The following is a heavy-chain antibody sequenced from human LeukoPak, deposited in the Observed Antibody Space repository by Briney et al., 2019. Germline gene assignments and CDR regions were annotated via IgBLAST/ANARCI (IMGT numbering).Heavy chain of an antibody. Sequence: SETLSLTCTVSGGSISSSSYYWGWIRQPPGKGLEWIGSIYYSGSTYYNPSLKSRVTISVDTSKNQFSLKLSSVTAADTAVYYCARRGTAMVTFDYWGQGTLVTVSS. J-gene: IGHJ4*02. CDR1: GGSISSSSYY. CDR2: IYYSGST. V-gene: IGHV4-39*01. CDR3: ARRGTAMVTFDY. D-gene: IGHD5-18*01.